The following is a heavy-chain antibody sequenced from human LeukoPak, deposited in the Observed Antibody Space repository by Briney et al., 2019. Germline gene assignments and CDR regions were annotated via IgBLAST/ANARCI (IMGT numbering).Heavy chain of an antibody. V-gene: IGHV5-51*01. J-gene: IGHJ4*02. Sequence: WESLKISCKGSGYSFTSYWIGWGRQRPGKGLKGMGIIYPGDSDARYSPSFQGQVTISADKSISTAYLQWSSLKASDTAMYYCARRRDLYSGSYYPFDYWGQGTLVTVSS. D-gene: IGHD1-26*01. CDR2: IYPGDSDA. CDR3: ARRRDLYSGSYYPFDY. CDR1: GYSFTSYW.